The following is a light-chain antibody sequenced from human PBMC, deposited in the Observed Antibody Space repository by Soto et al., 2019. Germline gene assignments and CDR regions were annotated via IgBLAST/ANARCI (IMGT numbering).Light chain of an antibody. Sequence: EIVLTRSPSTLSVSPGERATLSCRASQSVSSYLAWYQQKPGQAPRLLIYDASTRATGIPARFSGSGSGTEFTLTIDSLQSEDFAVYYCQQYNNWPRTFGQGTKVDIK. CDR2: DAS. V-gene: IGKV3-15*01. J-gene: IGKJ1*01. CDR3: QQYNNWPRT. CDR1: QSVSSY.